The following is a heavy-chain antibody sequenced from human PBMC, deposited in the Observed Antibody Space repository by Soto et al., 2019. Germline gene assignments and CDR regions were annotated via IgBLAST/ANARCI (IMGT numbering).Heavy chain of an antibody. D-gene: IGHD6-13*01. J-gene: IGHJ4*02. V-gene: IGHV3-23*01. CDR2: ISGSGDST. CDR1: GFTVSSNY. Sequence: PGGSLRLSCTASGFTVSSNYMSWVRQPPGKGLEWVSAISGSGDSTYYADSVKGRFTISRDTSKNTLYLQMDSLRAEDTALYYCAKSYSSNWYDYFDYWGQGTLVTVSS. CDR3: AKSYSSNWYDYFDY.